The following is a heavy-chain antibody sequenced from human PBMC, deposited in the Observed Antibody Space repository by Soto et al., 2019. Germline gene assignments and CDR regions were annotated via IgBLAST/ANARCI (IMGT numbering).Heavy chain of an antibody. V-gene: IGHV1-18*01. CDR1: GYSFTSYG. Sequence: ASVKVSCKASGYSFTSYGISWVRRAPGQGLEWMGWISPYNGHTQFVERFQGRVTMTTDTSTKTAYMELRNLRSDDTAHYYCARDLTIVPATHPRLENYGMDVWGQGTTVTAP. CDR2: ISPYNGHT. J-gene: IGHJ6*02. D-gene: IGHD2-2*01. CDR3: ARDLTIVPATHPRLENYGMDV.